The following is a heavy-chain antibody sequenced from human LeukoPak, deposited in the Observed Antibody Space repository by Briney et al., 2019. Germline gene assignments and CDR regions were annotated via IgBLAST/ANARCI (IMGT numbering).Heavy chain of an antibody. Sequence: GGSLNLPLEASESPLANNAMAWFRQPQGKGLEWVPTTSALFPNTYSADSVKGRFTISRDNSKSTLYLQMNSLRDEDTAVYYCAKDLFSGSGRAGNMDVWGKGTTVTVSS. D-gene: IGHD3-10*01. V-gene: IGHV3-23*01. CDR1: ESPLANNA. J-gene: IGHJ6*03. CDR3: AKDLFSGSGRAGNMDV. CDR2: TSALFPNT.